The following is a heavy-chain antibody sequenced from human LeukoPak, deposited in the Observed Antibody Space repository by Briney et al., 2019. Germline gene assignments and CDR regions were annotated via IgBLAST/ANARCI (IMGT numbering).Heavy chain of an antibody. Sequence: ASVKVSCKTSGYTFTGYYMHWVRQAPGQGLEWLGRINPNSGDANYAQKFQGRVTMTRDTSISTAYMELSGLRSDDTAVYYCASATAASYEYWGQGTLVTVSS. CDR3: ASATAASYEY. V-gene: IGHV1-2*06. CDR1: GYTFTGYY. D-gene: IGHD2-2*01. CDR2: INPNSGDA. J-gene: IGHJ4*02.